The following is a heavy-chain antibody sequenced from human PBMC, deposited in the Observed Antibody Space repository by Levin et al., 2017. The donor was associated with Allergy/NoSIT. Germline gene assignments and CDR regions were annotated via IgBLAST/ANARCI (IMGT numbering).Heavy chain of an antibody. CDR1: GFTFSDYY. J-gene: IGHJ4*02. Sequence: GESLKISCAASGFTFSDYYMSWIRQAPGKGLEWVSYISSSGSTIYYADSVKGRFTISRDNAKNSLYLQMNSLRAEDTAVYYCARGSSGWYFAIDYWGQGTLVTVSS. CDR3: ARGSSGWYFAIDY. CDR2: ISSSGSTI. D-gene: IGHD6-19*01. V-gene: IGHV3-11*01.